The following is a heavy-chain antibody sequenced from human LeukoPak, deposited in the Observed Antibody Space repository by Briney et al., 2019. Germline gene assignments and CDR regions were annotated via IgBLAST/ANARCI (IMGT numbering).Heavy chain of an antibody. Sequence: PGRSLRLSCAASGFTFSNYGMHWVRQAPGKGLEWVAVISYDGTNQYYADSVKGRFTISRDNSKNTLYLQTNSLRAEDTAVYYCAKDDTMIGVLYYFDYWGQGTLVTVSS. J-gene: IGHJ4*02. D-gene: IGHD3-22*01. V-gene: IGHV3-30*18. CDR3: AKDDTMIGVLYYFDY. CDR1: GFTFSNYG. CDR2: ISYDGTNQ.